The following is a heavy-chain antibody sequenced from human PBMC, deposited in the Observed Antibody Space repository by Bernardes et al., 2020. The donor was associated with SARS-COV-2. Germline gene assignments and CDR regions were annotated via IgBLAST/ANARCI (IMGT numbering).Heavy chain of an antibody. V-gene: IGHV4-39*01. J-gene: IGHJ4*02. Sequence: SEPLSLTCTVSGGSISSSNYYWGWIRQPPGKGLEWIGSIYYGGHTYYNPSLKSRVTISVDTSKNQFSLKLSSVTAADTAVFYCARQRDSSGYLDLMFDSWGQGTLVTVSS. D-gene: IGHD3-22*01. CDR2: IYYGGHT. CDR1: GGSISSSNYY. CDR3: ARQRDSSGYLDLMFDS.